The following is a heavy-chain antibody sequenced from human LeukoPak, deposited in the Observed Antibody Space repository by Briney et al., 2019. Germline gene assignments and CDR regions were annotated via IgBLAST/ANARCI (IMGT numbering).Heavy chain of an antibody. V-gene: IGHV4-59*12. J-gene: IGHJ4*02. Sequence: SETLSLTCTVSGGSINSYYWSWIRQPPGKGLEYIGYIYYSGSTNYNPSLKSRVTISVDTSKNQFSLKLSSVTAADTAVYYCARDGLVTGTLGYWGQGTLVTVSS. CDR3: ARDGLVTGTLGY. CDR1: GGSINSYY. CDR2: IYYSGST. D-gene: IGHD2-21*02.